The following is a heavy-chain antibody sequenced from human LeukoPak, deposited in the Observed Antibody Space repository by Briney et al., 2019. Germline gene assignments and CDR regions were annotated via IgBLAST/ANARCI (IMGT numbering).Heavy chain of an antibody. D-gene: IGHD6-13*01. CDR3: AKARAGDITAAFNY. CDR1: GFTFSESW. Sequence: PGGSLRLSCVVSGFTFSESWMSWVRQAPGKGLGWVASLNLDGSDKYYVDSVKGRFTISRDNSQNTLYLQMNSLRAEDTAVYYCAKARAGDITAAFNYWGQGTLVTVSS. V-gene: IGHV3-7*03. CDR2: LNLDGSDK. J-gene: IGHJ4*02.